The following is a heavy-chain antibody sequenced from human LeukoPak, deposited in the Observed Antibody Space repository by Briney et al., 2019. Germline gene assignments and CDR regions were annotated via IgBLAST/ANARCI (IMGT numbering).Heavy chain of an antibody. J-gene: IGHJ4*02. Sequence: SETLSLTCAVYGGSFSGYYWSWIRQPPGKGLEWIGEINHSGSTNYNPSLKSRVTISVDTSKNQFYLKLSSVTAADTAVYYCAREGYSSSPSTGNNFDYWGQGTLVTDSS. V-gene: IGHV4-34*01. CDR1: GGSFSGYY. CDR2: INHSGST. D-gene: IGHD6-6*01. CDR3: AREGYSSSPSTGNNFDY.